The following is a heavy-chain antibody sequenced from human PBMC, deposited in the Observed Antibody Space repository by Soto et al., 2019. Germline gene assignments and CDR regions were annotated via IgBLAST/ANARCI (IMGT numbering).Heavy chain of an antibody. CDR3: AKEVWSGPMDV. Sequence: GGSLRLSCAASGFTFSSYGMHWVRQAPGKGLEWVAVISYDGSNKNYADSVKGRFTISRDNSKNTQYLQMNSLRAEDTAVHYCAKEVWSGPMDVWGQGTTVTVSS. J-gene: IGHJ6*02. CDR1: GFTFSSYG. D-gene: IGHD3-3*01. CDR2: ISYDGSNK. V-gene: IGHV3-30*18.